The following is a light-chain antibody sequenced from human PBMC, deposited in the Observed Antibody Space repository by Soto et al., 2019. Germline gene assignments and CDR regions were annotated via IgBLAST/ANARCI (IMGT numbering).Light chain of an antibody. CDR1: QGISGSY. Sequence: EIVLTQSPGTLSLSPGERATLSCGASQGISGSYLAWYQQKPGQAPRLLIYGASSRATDIPDRFSGSGSGADFTLTISRLEPGDFAVYYCQQYGTSITFGQGTRLEIK. V-gene: IGKV3-20*01. J-gene: IGKJ5*01. CDR2: GAS. CDR3: QQYGTSIT.